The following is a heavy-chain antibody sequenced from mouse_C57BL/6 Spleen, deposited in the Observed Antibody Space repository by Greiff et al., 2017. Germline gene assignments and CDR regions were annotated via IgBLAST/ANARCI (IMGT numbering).Heavy chain of an antibody. CDR1: GFTFSSYA. CDR2: ISDGGSYT. V-gene: IGHV5-4*03. J-gene: IGHJ2*01. CDR3: ARVERYFDY. Sequence: EVKLMESGGGLVKPGGSLKLSCAASGFTFSSYAMSWVRQTPEKRLEWVATISDGGSYTYYPDNVKGRFTISRDNAKNNLYLQMSHLKSEDTAMYYCARVERYFDYWGQGTTLTVSS.